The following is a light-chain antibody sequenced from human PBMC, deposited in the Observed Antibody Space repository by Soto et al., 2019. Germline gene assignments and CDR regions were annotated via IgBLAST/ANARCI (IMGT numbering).Light chain of an antibody. V-gene: IGKV3-11*01. CDR3: QQRSNWPS. Sequence: EIVLTQSPATLSLSPGERATLSCRASPSVSSYLAWYQQKPGQAPRLLIYDASNRATGIPARFSGSGSGTDFTLTISSLEPEGFAVYYCQQRSNWPSFGPGTKVHIK. J-gene: IGKJ3*01. CDR1: PSVSSY. CDR2: DAS.